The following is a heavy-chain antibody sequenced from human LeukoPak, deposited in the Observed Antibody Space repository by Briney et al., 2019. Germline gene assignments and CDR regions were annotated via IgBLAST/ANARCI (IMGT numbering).Heavy chain of an antibody. Sequence: GGSLRLSCAASGFTFSSYSMNWVRQAPGKGLECVSSISSSSSYIYYADSVKGRFTISRDNAKNSLYLQMNSLRAEDTAVYYCARSGQWPYDWFDPWGQGTLVTVSS. D-gene: IGHD6-19*01. V-gene: IGHV3-21*04. J-gene: IGHJ5*02. CDR1: GFTFSSYS. CDR3: ARSGQWPYDWFDP. CDR2: ISSSSSYI.